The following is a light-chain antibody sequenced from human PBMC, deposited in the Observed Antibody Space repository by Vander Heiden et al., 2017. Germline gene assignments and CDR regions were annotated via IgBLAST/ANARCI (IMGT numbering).Light chain of an antibody. CDR3: QQHNNWPPYT. CDR1: QSVSSN. CDR2: CAS. V-gene: IGKV3-15*01. Sequence: EIVMTQSPATRSVSPGGRATLSCRASQSVSSNLACYQQKLGQPPTLLIYCASTRATGIPARFSGSVSGTEFTLTISSLQSEDFAVSYCQQHNNWPPYTFGQGTKLEIK. J-gene: IGKJ2*01.